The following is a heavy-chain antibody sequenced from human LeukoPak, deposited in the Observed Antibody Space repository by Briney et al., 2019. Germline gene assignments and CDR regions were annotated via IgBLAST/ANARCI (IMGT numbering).Heavy chain of an antibody. Sequence: RPGRSLRLSCAASGFTFDDYAMHWVRQAPGKGLQWVSAINWNGESINYADSVKGRFIISRDNAKKSLYLQMNSPRVEDTALYHCARDLDTFRYFDPSGYLGQGALVTVSS. CDR3: ARDLDTFRYFDPSGY. CDR2: INWNGESI. J-gene: IGHJ4*02. V-gene: IGHV3-20*01. CDR1: GFTFDDYA. D-gene: IGHD3-9*01.